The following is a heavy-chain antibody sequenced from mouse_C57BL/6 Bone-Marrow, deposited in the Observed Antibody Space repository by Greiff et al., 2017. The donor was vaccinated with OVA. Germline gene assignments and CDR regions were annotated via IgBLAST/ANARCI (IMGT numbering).Heavy chain of an antibody. J-gene: IGHJ4*01. D-gene: IGHD1-1*01. CDR2: ISSGGDYI. CDR3: TRGGCYGIYAMDY. Sequence: EVNVVESGEGLVKPGGSLKLSCAASGFTFSSYAMSWVRQTPEKRLEWVAYISSGGDYIYYADTVKGRFTISRDNARNTLYLQMSSLKSEDTAMYYCTRGGCYGIYAMDYWGQGTSVTVSS. CDR1: GFTFSSYA. V-gene: IGHV5-9-1*02.